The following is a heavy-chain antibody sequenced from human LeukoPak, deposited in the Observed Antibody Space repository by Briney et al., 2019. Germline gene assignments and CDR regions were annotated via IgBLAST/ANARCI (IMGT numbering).Heavy chain of an antibody. Sequence: SETLSLTCTVSGGSISTYYWNWIRHPPRKGLEWIGYIYYSVTTTNHPSLKSRVSMSVETSKKQSSLKLRSVPPADTPVYYCARGMKYTSGYRVTELGSGYSDYWGQGTLVTVSS. D-gene: IGHD5-18*01. CDR3: ARGMKYTSGYRVTELGSGYSDY. J-gene: IGHJ4*02. CDR2: IYYSVTT. CDR1: GGSISTYY. V-gene: IGHV4-59*01.